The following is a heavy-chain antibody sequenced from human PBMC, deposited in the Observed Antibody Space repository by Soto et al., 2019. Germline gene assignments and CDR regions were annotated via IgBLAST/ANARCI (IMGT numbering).Heavy chain of an antibody. J-gene: IGHJ6*02. V-gene: IGHV1-18*01. Sequence: QVQLVQSRAEVKNPGASVKVSCKASGYSFTRYGIAWARQAPGQGLEWMGWVNTYNGNTKYAQNPTARVTLTTDPSTRTAYMELTRLRSNDTAIYYCAMVDVYVTPSPQDVWGQGTTVIVSS. CDR1: GYSFTRYG. D-gene: IGHD3-16*01. CDR2: VNTYNGNT. CDR3: AMVDVYVTPSPQDV.